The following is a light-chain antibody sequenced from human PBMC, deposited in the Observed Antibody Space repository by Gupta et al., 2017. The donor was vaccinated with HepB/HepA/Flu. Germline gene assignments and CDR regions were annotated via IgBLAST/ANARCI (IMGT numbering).Light chain of an antibody. Sequence: AVQMTQSPSSLSASVGARVTITCRACRGIRNDLAWYQQKPGKAPKLLIFAASSLQSGVPSRFSGSGSGTDFTLTISGLQPEDFATYYCLQNNFCPRTFGQGTKLDIK. CDR1: RGIRND. J-gene: IGKJ1*01. V-gene: IGKV1-6*01. CDR3: LQNNFCPRT. CDR2: AAS.